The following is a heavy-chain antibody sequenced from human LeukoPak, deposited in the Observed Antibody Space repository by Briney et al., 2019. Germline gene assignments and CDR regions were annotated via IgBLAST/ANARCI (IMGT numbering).Heavy chain of an antibody. D-gene: IGHD6-19*01. CDR1: GGSISSSSYY. Sequence: KPSETLSLTCTVSGGSISSSSYYWGWIRQPPGKGLEWIGSIYYSGSTYYNPSLNSRVTISVDTSKNQFSLKMRSVTAADTAVYYCARLGSGYPTPDYWGQGTLVTVSS. CDR2: IYYSGST. V-gene: IGHV4-39*01. CDR3: ARLGSGYPTPDY. J-gene: IGHJ4*02.